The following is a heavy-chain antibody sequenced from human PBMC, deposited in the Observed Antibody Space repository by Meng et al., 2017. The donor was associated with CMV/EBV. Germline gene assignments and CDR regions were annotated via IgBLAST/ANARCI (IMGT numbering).Heavy chain of an antibody. V-gene: IGHV3-7*03. D-gene: IGHD6-6*01. CDR3: ARDGSSSSAFGDHYYYGMDV. CDR1: GFTFSSYW. CDR2: IKQDGSEK. Sequence: GGSLRLSCAASGFTFSSYWMSWVRQAPGKGLEWVANIKQDGSEKYYVDSVKGRFTISRDNAKNSLYLQMNSLRAEDTAVYYCARDGSSSSAFGDHYYYGMDVWGQGTTVTVSS. J-gene: IGHJ6*02.